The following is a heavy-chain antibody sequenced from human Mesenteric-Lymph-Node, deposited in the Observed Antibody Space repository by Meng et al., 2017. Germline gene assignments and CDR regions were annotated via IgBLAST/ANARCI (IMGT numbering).Heavy chain of an antibody. Sequence: GQLQESGPGLVKPSQTLSLTCSVSGGSISSGDSYWSWIRQPPGKGLEWIGYIYYSGSTNYNPSLKSRVTISVDTSKNQFSLKLSSVTAADTAVYYCARDLGSGWYIDYWGQGTLVTVSS. D-gene: IGHD6-19*01. CDR2: IYYSGST. CDR1: GGSISSGDSY. J-gene: IGHJ4*02. CDR3: ARDLGSGWYIDY. V-gene: IGHV4-30-4*01.